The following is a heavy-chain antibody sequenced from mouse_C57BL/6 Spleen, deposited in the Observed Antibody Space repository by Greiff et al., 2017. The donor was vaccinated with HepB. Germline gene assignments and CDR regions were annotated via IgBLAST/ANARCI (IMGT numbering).Heavy chain of an antibody. D-gene: IGHD2-4*01. J-gene: IGHJ3*01. CDR2: IDPNSGGT. Sequence: QVHVKQPGAELVKPGASVKLSCKASGYTFTSYWMHWVKQRPGRGLEWIGRIDPNSGGTKYNEKFKSKATLTVDKPSSTAYMQLSSLTSEDSAVYYCAREEKIYYDYEGFAYWGQGTLVTVSA. CDR1: GYTFTSYW. V-gene: IGHV1-72*01. CDR3: AREEKIYYDYEGFAY.